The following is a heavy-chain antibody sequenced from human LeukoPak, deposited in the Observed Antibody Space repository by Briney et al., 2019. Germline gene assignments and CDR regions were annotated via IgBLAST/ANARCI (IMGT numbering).Heavy chain of an antibody. D-gene: IGHD3-9*01. CDR2: ISSSSSYI. CDR3: ARAGVYDILTGAFDY. V-gene: IGHV3-21*01. J-gene: IGHJ4*02. Sequence: GGSLRLSCAASGFTFSSYSMNWVRQAPGKGLEWVSSISSSSSYIYYADSVKGRFTISRDNAKNSLYLQMNSLRAEDTAVYYCARAGVYDILTGAFDYWGQGTLVTVSS. CDR1: GFTFSSYS.